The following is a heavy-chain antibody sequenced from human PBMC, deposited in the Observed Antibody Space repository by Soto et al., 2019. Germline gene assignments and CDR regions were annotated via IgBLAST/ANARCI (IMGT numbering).Heavy chain of an antibody. D-gene: IGHD3-10*01. CDR3: ARNLLWLGELSGAYYGMDV. Sequence: HPGGSLRLSCAASGFTFSSYAMSWVRQAPGKGLEWVSAISGSGGSTYYADSVKGRFTISRDNSKNTLYLQMNSLRAEDTAVYYCARNLLWLGELSGAYYGMDVWGQGTTVTVSS. V-gene: IGHV3-23*01. J-gene: IGHJ6*02. CDR2: ISGSGGST. CDR1: GFTFSSYA.